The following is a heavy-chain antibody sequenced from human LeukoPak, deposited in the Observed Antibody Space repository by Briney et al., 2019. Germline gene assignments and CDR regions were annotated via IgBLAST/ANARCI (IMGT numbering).Heavy chain of an antibody. Sequence: PGGSLRLSCAASGFSFSSYAMSWVRQAPGKGLEWVSAISGSGGSTYYADSVKGRFTISRDNSKNTLYLQMNSLRAEDTAVYYCAKAHGGYDYDPYFDYWGQGTLVTVSS. CDR3: AKAHGGYDYDPYFDY. CDR2: ISGSGGST. J-gene: IGHJ4*02. CDR1: GFSFSSYA. D-gene: IGHD5-12*01. V-gene: IGHV3-23*01.